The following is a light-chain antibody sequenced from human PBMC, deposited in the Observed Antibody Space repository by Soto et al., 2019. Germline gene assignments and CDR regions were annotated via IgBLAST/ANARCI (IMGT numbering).Light chain of an antibody. CDR2: EAS. V-gene: IGKV1-6*01. Sequence: AIQVTQSPSSLSASVGDRVTISCRASQGIGNDLGWYQQKPGKAPKLLIYEASTLQTGVASRFSGSGSGTDFILTISRLEPEDFAVYFCSQYASPPRTFGQGTKVEIK. CDR3: SQYASPPRT. J-gene: IGKJ1*01. CDR1: QGIGND.